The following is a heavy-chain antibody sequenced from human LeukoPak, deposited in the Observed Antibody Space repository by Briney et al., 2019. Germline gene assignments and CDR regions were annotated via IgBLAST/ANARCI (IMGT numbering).Heavy chain of an antibody. V-gene: IGHV3-66*01. CDR1: GFTVSSNY. Sequence: PGGSLRLSCAASGFTVSSNYMSWVRQSPGKGLEWVSVIYSGGSTYYADSVKGRFTISRDNSKNTLYLQMNSLRAEDTAVYYCARDGPMAVAGTYFDYWGQGTLVTVSS. CDR2: IYSGGST. CDR3: ARDGPMAVAGTYFDY. J-gene: IGHJ4*02. D-gene: IGHD6-19*01.